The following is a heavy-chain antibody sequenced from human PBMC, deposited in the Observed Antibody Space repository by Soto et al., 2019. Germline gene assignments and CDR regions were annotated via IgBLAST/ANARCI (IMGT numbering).Heavy chain of an antibody. CDR2: INPSGGST. V-gene: IGHV1-46*01. D-gene: IGHD3-22*01. J-gene: IGHJ3*02. CDR3: ARDRYDSSAYYPYGAFDI. CDR1: GYTFTSYY. Sequence: ASVKVSCKASGYTFTSYYMHWVRQAPGQGLEWMGIINPSGGSTSYAQKFQGRVTMTRDTSTSTVYMELSSLRSEDTAVYYRARDRYDSSAYYPYGAFDIWGQGTMVTVSS.